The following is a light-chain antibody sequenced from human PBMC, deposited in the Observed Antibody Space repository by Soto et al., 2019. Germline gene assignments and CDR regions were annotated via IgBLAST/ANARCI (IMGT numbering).Light chain of an antibody. CDR2: DIS. J-gene: IGKJ1*01. CDR3: QQYNSYS. Sequence: DIQMTQSPSTLSASLGDRVTIICRASQSISDWLAWYQQKPGKAPKLLIYDISNLEIGVPSRFSGSGSGTEFTLTISGLQPDDFATYYCQQYNSYSFGQGTKVDIK. V-gene: IGKV1-5*02. CDR1: QSISDW.